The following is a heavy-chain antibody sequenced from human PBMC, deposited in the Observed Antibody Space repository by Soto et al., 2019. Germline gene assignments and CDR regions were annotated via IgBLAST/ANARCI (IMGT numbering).Heavy chain of an antibody. CDR2: ISYDGSNK. CDR3: ARRDRLAGTDY. CDR1: GFTFSSYA. Sequence: QVQLVESGGGVVQPGRSLRLSCAASGFTFSSYAMHWVRQAPGKGLEWVAVISYDGSNKYYADSVKGRFTISRDNSKKTLYLQMNSLRAEDTAVYYCARRDRLAGTDYWGQGTLVTVSS. J-gene: IGHJ4*02. V-gene: IGHV3-30-3*01. D-gene: IGHD6-19*01.